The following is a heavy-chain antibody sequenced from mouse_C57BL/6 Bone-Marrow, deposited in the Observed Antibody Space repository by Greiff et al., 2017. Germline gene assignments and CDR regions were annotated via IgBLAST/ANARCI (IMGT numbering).Heavy chain of an antibody. CDR1: GYTFPSYW. D-gene: IGHD1-1*01. V-gene: IGHV1-69*01. CDR2: IDPSDSYT. CDR3: ARDYYGSSGAMDY. Sequence: VQLQQPGAELVMPGASVKLSCKASGYTFPSYWRHWVKKRPGQGLEWIGEIDPSDSYTNYNQKFKGKSTLTVDKSSSTAYMQLSSLTSEDSAVYYCARDYYGSSGAMDYWGQGTSVTVSS. J-gene: IGHJ4*01.